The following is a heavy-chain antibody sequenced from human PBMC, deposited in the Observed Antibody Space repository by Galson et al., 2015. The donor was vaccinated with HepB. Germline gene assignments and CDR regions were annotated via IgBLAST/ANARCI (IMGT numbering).Heavy chain of an antibody. D-gene: IGHD4-17*01. J-gene: IGHJ5*02. Sequence: SLRLSCAASGFTFSSYSMNWVRQAPGKGLEWVSSISSSSSYIYYADSVKGRFTISRDNAKNSLYLQMNSLRAEDTAVYYCARDFRPHTVTTKALGVGDWFDPWGQGTLVTVSS. V-gene: IGHV3-21*01. CDR3: ARDFRPHTVTTKALGVGDWFDP. CDR1: GFTFSSYS. CDR2: ISSSSSYI.